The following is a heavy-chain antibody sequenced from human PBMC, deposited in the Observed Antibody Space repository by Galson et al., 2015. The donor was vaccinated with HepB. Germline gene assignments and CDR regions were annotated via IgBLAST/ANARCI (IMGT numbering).Heavy chain of an antibody. J-gene: IGHJ4*02. V-gene: IGHV3-30*04. CDR2: ISYDGSNK. D-gene: IGHD3-10*01. Sequence: SLRLSCAASGFTFSSYAMHWVRQAPGKGLEWVAVISYDGSNKYYADSVKGRFTISRNNSKNTLYLQMNSLRAEDTAVYYCARDYGYYGSGSYPGDYRGQGTLVTVSS. CDR1: GFTFSSYA. CDR3: ARDYGYYGSGSYPGDY.